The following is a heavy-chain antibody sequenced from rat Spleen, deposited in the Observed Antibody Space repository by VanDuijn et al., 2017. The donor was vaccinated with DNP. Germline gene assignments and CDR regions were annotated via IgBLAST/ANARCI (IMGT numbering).Heavy chain of an antibody. V-gene: IGHV5-22*01. J-gene: IGHJ2*01. CDR2: ISHDGGGT. CDR3: TRGGTYYFDY. Sequence: EVQLVESGGGLVQPGRSMKLSCAASGFTFSDYNMAWVRQVPNKGLEWVASISHDGGGTFYGDSVKGRFTISRENAKTTLYLQMDSLRSEDTATYYCTRGGTYYFDYWGQGVMVTVSS. CDR1: GFTFSDYN.